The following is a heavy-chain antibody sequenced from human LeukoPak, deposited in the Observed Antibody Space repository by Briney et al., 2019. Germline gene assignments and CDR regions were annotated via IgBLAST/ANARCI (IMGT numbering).Heavy chain of an antibody. D-gene: IGHD2-2*01. Sequence: KSGGSLRLSCAASGFTFSSFGINWVRQAPGKGLEWVASISSSGNYIYYADSVKGRFTISRDNAQNTLYLQMNSLRVEDTAVYYCARVSSYCSSNSCPYDYWGRGTLVTVSS. CDR1: GFTFSSFG. CDR2: ISSSGNYI. J-gene: IGHJ4*02. CDR3: ARVSSYCSSNSCPYDY. V-gene: IGHV3-21*01.